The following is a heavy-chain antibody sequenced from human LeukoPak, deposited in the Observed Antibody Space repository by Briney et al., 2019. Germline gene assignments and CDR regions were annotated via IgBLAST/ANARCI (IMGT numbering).Heavy chain of an antibody. CDR3: AKTQLVGSYHPPGY. CDR1: GFTFSSYW. D-gene: IGHD1-26*01. Sequence: GGSLRLSCAASGFTFSSYWMSWVRQAPGEGLEWVANIKQDGSEKYYVDSVKGRFTISRDNSKNTLYLQMNDLRPEDTAVYYCAKTQLVGSYHPPGYCGQGTLVTVSS. J-gene: IGHJ4*02. CDR2: IKQDGSEK. V-gene: IGHV3-7*01.